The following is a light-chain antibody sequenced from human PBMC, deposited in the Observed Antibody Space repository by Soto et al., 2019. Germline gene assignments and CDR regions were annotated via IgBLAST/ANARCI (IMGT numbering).Light chain of an antibody. Sequence: GDRVTITCRASQGINNDSAWYQQKPRKPPRLLIYAASTLQSGVPSRFSGRGSGTEFTLTITNLQTEDVATYYCQNYNSSPQTFGPGTKGEIK. V-gene: IGKV1-27*01. CDR2: AAS. J-gene: IGKJ1*01. CDR3: QNYNSSPQT. CDR1: QGINND.